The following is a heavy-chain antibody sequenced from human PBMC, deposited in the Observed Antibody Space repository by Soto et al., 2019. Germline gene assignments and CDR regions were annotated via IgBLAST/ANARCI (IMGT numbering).Heavy chain of an antibody. CDR3: ARFNSGNYHEAFDI. Sequence: SETLSLTCAVSGGSISSSNWWSWVRQPPGKGLEWIGEIYHSGSTNYNPSLKSRVTISVDKSKNQFSLKLSSVTAADTAVYYCARFNSGNYHEAFDIWGQGTMVTVSS. D-gene: IGHD1-26*01. J-gene: IGHJ3*02. V-gene: IGHV4-4*02. CDR1: GGSISSSNW. CDR2: IYHSGST.